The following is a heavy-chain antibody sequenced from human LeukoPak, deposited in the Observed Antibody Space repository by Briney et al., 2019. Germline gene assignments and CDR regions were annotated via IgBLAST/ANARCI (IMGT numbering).Heavy chain of an antibody. J-gene: IGHJ6*02. CDR2: IIPMFGTA. V-gene: IGHV1-69*13. Sequence: GASVKVSCKASGGTFSNYAISWVRQAPGQGLEWMGGIIPMFGTANYAQKFQGRVTITADESTSTGYMELSSLRSGDTAVYYCATDLTTMVRGVLYYYGMDVWGQGTTATISS. D-gene: IGHD3-10*01. CDR1: GGTFSNYA. CDR3: ATDLTTMVRGVLYYYGMDV.